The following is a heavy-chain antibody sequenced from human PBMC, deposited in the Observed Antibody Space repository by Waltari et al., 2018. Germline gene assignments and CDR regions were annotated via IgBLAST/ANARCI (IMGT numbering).Heavy chain of an antibody. CDR1: GFTVRVNY. Sequence: EVQLVASGGGVVQPGGSLRLCCAASGFTVRVNYRTWVRQAPGKGLEWVSVLYSGGATYYEDSVKGRFTISRDNSKNILFLQMNILRAADTAICFCARMSGYQLVYYGMDVWGQGTTVTVSS. CDR2: LYSGGAT. J-gene: IGHJ6*02. V-gene: IGHV3-66*02. CDR3: ARMSGYQLVYYGMDV. D-gene: IGHD3-3*01.